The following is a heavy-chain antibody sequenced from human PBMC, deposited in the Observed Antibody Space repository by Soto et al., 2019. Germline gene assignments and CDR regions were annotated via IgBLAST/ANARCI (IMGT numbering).Heavy chain of an antibody. CDR2: IYHSGDT. CDR3: ASKYGSGSYYVDY. CDR1: GGSISSTNW. D-gene: IGHD3-10*01. V-gene: IGHV4-4*02. Sequence: QVQLQESGPGLVKPSGTLSLTCAVSGGSISSTNWWSWVRQPPGQGLEWIGEIYHSGDTNYNPSLKSRVTISVDKSKNQFSLKLNSVTAADTAVYYCASKYGSGSYYVDYWGQGTLVTVSS. J-gene: IGHJ4*02.